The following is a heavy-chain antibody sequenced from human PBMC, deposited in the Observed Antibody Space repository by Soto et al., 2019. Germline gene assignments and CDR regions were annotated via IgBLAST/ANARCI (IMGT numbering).Heavy chain of an antibody. J-gene: IGHJ4*02. CDR2: INGDGTST. CDR3: AREYSSSGYFDY. D-gene: IGHD6-13*01. V-gene: IGHV3-74*01. Sequence: DVQLVESGGGLVQPGGSLRLSCAASGFTFSSNWMHWVRQAPGTGLVWVSRINGDGTSTNYADSVKGRFTISRDNAKNTLYLQMNSLRAEDTAVYYCAREYSSSGYFDYWGQGTLVTVSS. CDR1: GFTFSSNW.